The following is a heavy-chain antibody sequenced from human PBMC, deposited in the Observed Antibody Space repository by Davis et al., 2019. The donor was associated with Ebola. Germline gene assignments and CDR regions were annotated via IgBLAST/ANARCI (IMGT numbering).Heavy chain of an antibody. D-gene: IGHD3-10*01. CDR1: GGSISSYY. CDR2: IYYSGST. CDR3: ARGESGVRYYYYYMDV. Sequence: PSETLSLTCTVSGGSISSYYWSWIRQPPGKGLEWIGYIYYSGSTNYNPSLKSRVTISVDTSKNQFSLKLSSVTAADTAVHYCARGESGVRYYYYYMDVWGKGTTVTVSS. V-gene: IGHV4-59*01. J-gene: IGHJ6*03.